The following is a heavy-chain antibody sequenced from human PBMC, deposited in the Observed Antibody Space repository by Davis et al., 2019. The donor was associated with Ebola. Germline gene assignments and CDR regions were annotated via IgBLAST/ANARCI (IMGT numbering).Heavy chain of an antibody. CDR1: GYTFTSYG. V-gene: IGHV1-18*01. CDR2: ISAYNGNT. CDR3: ARAITMIVVEHWFDP. D-gene: IGHD3-22*01. J-gene: IGHJ5*02. Sequence: ASVKVSCKASGYTFTSYGISWVRQAPGQGLEWMGWISAYNGNTNYAQKLQGRVTMTTDTSTSTAYMELRSLRTDDTAVYYCARAITMIVVEHWFDPWGQGTLVTVSS.